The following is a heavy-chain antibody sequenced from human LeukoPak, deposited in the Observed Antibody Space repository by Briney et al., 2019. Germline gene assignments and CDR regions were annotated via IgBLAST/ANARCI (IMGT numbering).Heavy chain of an antibody. J-gene: IGHJ4*02. Sequence: PGGPLRLSCAASRFTFSTYGMHWVRQAPGKGLEWVAFIRYDGSNKYYADSVKGRFTISRDNSKNTLYLQMNSLRAEDTAVYYCAKVDGYNVGYWGQGTLVTVSS. CDR3: AKVDGYNVGY. V-gene: IGHV3-30*02. D-gene: IGHD5-24*01. CDR1: RFTFSTYG. CDR2: IRYDGSNK.